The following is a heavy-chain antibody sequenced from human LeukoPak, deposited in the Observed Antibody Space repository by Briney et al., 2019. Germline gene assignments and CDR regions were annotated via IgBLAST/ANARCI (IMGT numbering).Heavy chain of an antibody. V-gene: IGHV3-72*01. CDR3: ARDRCSSTSCPNWFDP. Sequence: GGSLRLSCAASGFTFSDHYMDWVRQAPGKGLEWVGRTRNKANSYTTEYAASVKGRFTISRDDSKNSLYLQMNSLKTEDTAVYYCARDRCSSTSCPNWFDPWGQGTLVTVSS. CDR1: GFTFSDHY. J-gene: IGHJ5*02. CDR2: TRNKANSYTT. D-gene: IGHD2-2*01.